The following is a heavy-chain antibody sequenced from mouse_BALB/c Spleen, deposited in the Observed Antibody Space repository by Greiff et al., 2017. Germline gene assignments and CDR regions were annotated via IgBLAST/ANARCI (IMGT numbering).Heavy chain of an antibody. Sequence: EVKLLESGPGLVKPSQSLSLTCTVTGYSITSDYAWNWIRQFPGNKLEWMGYISYSGSTSYNPSLKSRISITRDTSKNQFFLQLNSVTTEDTATYYCAREGNGYYGYFDVWGAGTTVTVSS. V-gene: IGHV3-2*02. CDR2: ISYSGST. D-gene: IGHD2-2*01. J-gene: IGHJ1*01. CDR3: AREGNGYYGYFDV. CDR1: GYSITSDYA.